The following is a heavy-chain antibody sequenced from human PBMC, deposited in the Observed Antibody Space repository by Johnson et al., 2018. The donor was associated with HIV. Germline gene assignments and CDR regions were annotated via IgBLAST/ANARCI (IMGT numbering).Heavy chain of an antibody. V-gene: IGHV3-11*04. D-gene: IGHD4-17*01. CDR2: ISTSGATI. CDR1: GFTFNDYY. J-gene: IGHJ3*02. Sequence: QVQLVESGGGVVKPGGSLRLSCAASGFTFNDYYMSWIRQAPGKGLEWLSYISTSGATIYYADSVKCRFTISRDNAKKSLYLQMNSLRSEDTALYYCARDSTPWGGDYVDYTFDIWGQGTMVTVSS. CDR3: ARDSTPWGGDYVDYTFDI.